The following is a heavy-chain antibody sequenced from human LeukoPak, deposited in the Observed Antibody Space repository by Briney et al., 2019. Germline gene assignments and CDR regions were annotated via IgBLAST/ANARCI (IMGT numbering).Heavy chain of an antibody. J-gene: IGHJ4*02. CDR2: ISGSGGST. CDR1: GFTFSSYG. D-gene: IGHD3-16*01. V-gene: IGHV3-23*01. CDR3: AREGGAFFDY. Sequence: GGSLGLSCAASGFTFSSYGMSWVRQAPGKGLEWVSAISGSGGSTYYADSVKGRFTISRDNSKNTLYLQMNSLRAEDTAVYYCAREGGAFFDYWGQGTLVAVSS.